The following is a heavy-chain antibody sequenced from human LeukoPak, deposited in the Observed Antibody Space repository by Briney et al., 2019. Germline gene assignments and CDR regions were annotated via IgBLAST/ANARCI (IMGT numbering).Heavy chain of an antibody. CDR1: GFTFIRYG. V-gene: IGHV3-30*03. D-gene: IGHD3-16*01. CDR2: ISYDGRST. CDR3: ARGGDYVDY. J-gene: IGHJ4*02. Sequence: PGGPLRLSCAASGFTFIRYGMHWVRQAPGKGLEWVAVISYDGRSTYYADSVKGRFTISRDNAKNSLYLQMNSLRAEDTAVYYCARGGDYVDYWGQGTLVTVSS.